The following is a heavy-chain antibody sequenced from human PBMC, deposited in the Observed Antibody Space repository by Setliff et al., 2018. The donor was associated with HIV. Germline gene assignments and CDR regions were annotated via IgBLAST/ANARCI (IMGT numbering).Heavy chain of an antibody. V-gene: IGHV1-2*02. CDR2: ISPHSGGA. CDR3: ARDYSADLTGYLGPEPFFDP. D-gene: IGHD3-9*01. Sequence: ASVKVSCKASGYTFTDYYIHWVRQAPGQGLEWVGWISPHSGGADYAQKFQGRVTMTRDSSISTVYLELNRLRSDDTAVYYCARDYSADLTGYLGPEPFFDPWGQGTLVTVSS. CDR1: GYTFTDYY. J-gene: IGHJ5*02.